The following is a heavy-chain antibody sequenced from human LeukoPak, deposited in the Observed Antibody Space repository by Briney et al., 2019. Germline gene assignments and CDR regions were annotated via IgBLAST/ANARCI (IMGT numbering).Heavy chain of an antibody. CDR2: IWHDGSNK. CDR1: GFTFSSYW. V-gene: IGHV3-30*02. CDR3: AKDTRELLGGLDY. D-gene: IGHD1-26*01. Sequence: GGSLRLSCAASGFTFSSYWMHWVRQAPGKGLEWVAVIWHDGSNKYYADSVKGRFTISRDNSKNTLYLQMNSLRAEDTAVYYCAKDTRELLGGLDYWGQGTLVTVSS. J-gene: IGHJ4*02.